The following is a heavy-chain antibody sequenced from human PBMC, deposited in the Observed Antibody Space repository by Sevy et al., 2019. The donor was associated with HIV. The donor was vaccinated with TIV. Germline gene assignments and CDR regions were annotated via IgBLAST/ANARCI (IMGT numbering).Heavy chain of an antibody. D-gene: IGHD5-12*01. Sequence: GGSLRLSCAASGFSFSSYWMRWVRQAPGKGLEWVANIKQDGSEKYYVDSVKGRFTISRDDAKNSLYLQMNSLRVEDTAVYYCARVGSAPKGASGYEDALDIWGQGTMVTVSS. CDR1: GFSFSSYW. J-gene: IGHJ3*02. CDR2: IKQDGSEK. V-gene: IGHV3-7*01. CDR3: ARVGSAPKGASGYEDALDI.